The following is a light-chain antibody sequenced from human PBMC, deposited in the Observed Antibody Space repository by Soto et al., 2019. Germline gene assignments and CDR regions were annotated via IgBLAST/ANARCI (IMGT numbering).Light chain of an antibody. V-gene: IGKV3-20*01. Sequence: IVLTQSAGTLSLSTGERATLSCRASQSVSSNYLAWFQQKPGQAPRLLIYAASSRATGIPDRFSGSGSGTDFTLTISRLEPEDFAVYYCQQYGSSPQTFAQGTKVDI. CDR2: AAS. J-gene: IGKJ1*01. CDR1: QSVSSNY. CDR3: QQYGSSPQT.